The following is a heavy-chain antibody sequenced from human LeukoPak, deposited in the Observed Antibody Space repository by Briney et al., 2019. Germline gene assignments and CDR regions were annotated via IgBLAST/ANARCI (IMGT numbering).Heavy chain of an antibody. CDR2: FDPEDGET. CDR1: GYTLTELS. Sequence: GASVKVSCKVSGYTLTELSMHWVRQAPGKGLEGMGGFDPEDGETIYAQKFQGRVTMTEDTSTDTAYMELSSLRSEDTAVYYCATPHRYYYDSSGYNDYWGQGTLVTVSS. J-gene: IGHJ4*02. D-gene: IGHD3-22*01. CDR3: ATPHRYYYDSSGYNDY. V-gene: IGHV1-24*01.